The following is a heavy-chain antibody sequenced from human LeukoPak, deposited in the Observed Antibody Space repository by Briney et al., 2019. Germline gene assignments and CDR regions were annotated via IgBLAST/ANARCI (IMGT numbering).Heavy chain of an antibody. CDR2: IYSGGTT. CDR3: ATESPSCGGDCFGY. CDR1: GFTFSSNY. J-gene: IGHJ4*02. V-gene: IGHV3-53*01. D-gene: IGHD2-21*01. Sequence: PGGSLGLSCAASGFTFSSNYMSWVRQAPGKGLEWVSVIYSGGTTYYADSMKGRFTISRDNSKNTLYLQMNSLRAADTAVYYCATESPSCGGDCFGYWGQGTLVTVSS.